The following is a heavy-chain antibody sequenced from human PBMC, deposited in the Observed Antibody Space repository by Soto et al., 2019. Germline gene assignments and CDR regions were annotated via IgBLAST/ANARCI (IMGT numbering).Heavy chain of an antibody. CDR3: ARAPASSIAALSAFDI. Sequence: ASVKVSCKASGYTFTTYYMYWVRQAPGQGLEWMGWISAYNGNTNYAQKLQGRVTMTTDTSTSTAYMELRSLRSDDTAVYYCARAPASSIAALSAFDIWGQGTMVTVSS. CDR2: ISAYNGNT. CDR1: GYTFTTYY. D-gene: IGHD6-6*01. V-gene: IGHV1-18*04. J-gene: IGHJ3*02.